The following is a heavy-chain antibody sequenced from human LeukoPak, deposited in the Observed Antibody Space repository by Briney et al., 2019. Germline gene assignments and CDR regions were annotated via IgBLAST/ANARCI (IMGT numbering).Heavy chain of an antibody. CDR3: ARYSSGWSQDY. Sequence: GGSLRLSCAASGFTFSSYEMNWVRQAPGKGLEWISYISSSGATKYYADSVKGRFTFSRDNAKNTLYLQMNSLRAEDTAVYYCARYSSGWSQDYWGQGTLVTVSS. V-gene: IGHV3-48*03. J-gene: IGHJ4*02. D-gene: IGHD6-19*01. CDR1: GFTFSSYE. CDR2: ISSSGATK.